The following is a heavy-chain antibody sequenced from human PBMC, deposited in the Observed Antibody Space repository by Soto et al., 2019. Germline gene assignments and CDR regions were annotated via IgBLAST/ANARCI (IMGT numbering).Heavy chain of an antibody. CDR3: ARDQSSGWYTQIDY. Sequence: GGSLRLSCAASGFTFSSYWMRWVRQAPGKGLVWVSRINNDGSSTRYADSVKGRFTTSRDNAKNTLYLQMNSLRAEDTAVYYCARDQSSGWYTQIDYWGQGTLVTSPQ. CDR2: INNDGSST. V-gene: IGHV3-74*01. D-gene: IGHD6-19*01. J-gene: IGHJ4*02. CDR1: GFTFSSYW.